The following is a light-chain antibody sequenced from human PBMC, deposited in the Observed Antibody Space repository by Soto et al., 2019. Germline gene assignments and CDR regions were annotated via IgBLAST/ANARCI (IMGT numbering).Light chain of an antibody. CDR3: QQYYIFPLA. J-gene: IGKJ4*01. V-gene: IGKV1D-8*01. Sequence: VLWMTQSPSLLSASTGARVTITCRTSQGVSTYVAWYQQKPGKPPKPLIYAASTLHSGVPARFSGSGSGTDFTLTISGLQSEDFATYYCQQYYIFPLAFGGGTKVEIK. CDR2: AAS. CDR1: QGVSTY.